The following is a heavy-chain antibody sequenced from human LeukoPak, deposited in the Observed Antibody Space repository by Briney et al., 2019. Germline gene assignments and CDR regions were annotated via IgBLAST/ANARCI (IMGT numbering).Heavy chain of an antibody. D-gene: IGHD3-3*01. Sequence: NPSETLSLTCAVYGGSFSGYYWSWIRQPPGKGLEWIGEINHSGSTNYNPSLKSRVTISVDTSKNQFSLKLSSVTAADTAVYYCARVRSGYYDYWGQGTLVTVSS. CDR2: INHSGST. CDR3: ARVRSGYYDY. V-gene: IGHV4-34*01. CDR1: GGSFSGYY. J-gene: IGHJ4*02.